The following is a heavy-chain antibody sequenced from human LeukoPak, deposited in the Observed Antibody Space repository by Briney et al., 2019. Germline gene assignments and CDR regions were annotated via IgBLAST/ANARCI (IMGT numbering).Heavy chain of an antibody. CDR2: ISSSGSTI. V-gene: IGHV3-11*04. CDR1: GFTFSDYY. Sequence: AGGSLRLSCAASGFTFSDYYMSWIRQAPEKGREWVSYISSSGSTIYYADSVKGRFTISRDNAKNSLYLQMNSLRSEDTAVYYCARISPVVDVWGKGTTVTVSS. J-gene: IGHJ6*04. D-gene: IGHD2-15*01. CDR3: ARISPVVDV.